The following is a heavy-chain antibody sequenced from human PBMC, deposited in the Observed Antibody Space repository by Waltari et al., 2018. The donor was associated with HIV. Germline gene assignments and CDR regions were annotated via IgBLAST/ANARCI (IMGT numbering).Heavy chain of an antibody. Sequence: EVQLVESGGGLVQPGGSLRLSCGAAGLLFRSYSVNWVRQAPGKGLEWVSYISRSGNTKYYADSVKGRFTIFRDNAKNSLYLQMNSLRDEDTAVYYCARDPEWLVEGGDYWGQGTLVTVSS. CDR2: ISRSGNTK. V-gene: IGHV3-48*02. CDR3: ARDPEWLVEGGDY. J-gene: IGHJ4*02. CDR1: GLLFRSYS. D-gene: IGHD6-19*01.